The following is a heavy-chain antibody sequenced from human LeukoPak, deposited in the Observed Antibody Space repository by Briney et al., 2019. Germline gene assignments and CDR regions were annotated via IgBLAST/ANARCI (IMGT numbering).Heavy chain of an antibody. J-gene: IGHJ4*02. CDR3: AKDITEGTVVPAAMLDY. V-gene: IGHV3-9*01. CDR1: GFTFDDYA. D-gene: IGHD2-2*01. Sequence: GRSLRHSFASSGFTFDDYALRWVRPARAKGLAGVSGTSWNSCSIGYADSVKGRFTISRDNAENSLYLQMNSLRAEDTALYYCAKDITEGTVVPAAMLDYWGQGTLVTVSS. CDR2: TSWNSCSI.